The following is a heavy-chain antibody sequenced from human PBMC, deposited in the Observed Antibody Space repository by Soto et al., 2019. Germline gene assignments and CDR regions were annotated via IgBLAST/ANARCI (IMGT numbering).Heavy chain of an antibody. CDR1: GFTFSSYS. V-gene: IGHV3-48*02. CDR2: ISSSSSTI. Sequence: EVQLVESGGGLVQPGGSLRLSCAASGFTFSSYSMNWVRQAPGKGLEWVSYISSSSSTIYYADSVKGRFTISRDNAKNSLYLQMNSLRDEDTAVYYCARDTQDDFWSGYYRDYWGPGTLVTVSS. D-gene: IGHD3-3*01. CDR3: ARDTQDDFWSGYYRDY. J-gene: IGHJ4*02.